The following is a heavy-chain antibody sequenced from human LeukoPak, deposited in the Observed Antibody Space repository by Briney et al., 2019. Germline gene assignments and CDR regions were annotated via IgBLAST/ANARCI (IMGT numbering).Heavy chain of an antibody. D-gene: IGHD5-24*01. CDR1: GGSISSSSYY. CDR2: IYYSGST. J-gene: IGHJ4*02. CDR3: ASGDGYKVDY. V-gene: IGHV4-39*07. Sequence: SETLSLTCTVSGGSISSSSYYWGWIRQPPGKGLEWIGSIYYSGSTYYNPSLKSRVTISVDTSKNQFSLKLSSVTAADTAVYYCASGDGYKVDYWAQGTLVTVSS.